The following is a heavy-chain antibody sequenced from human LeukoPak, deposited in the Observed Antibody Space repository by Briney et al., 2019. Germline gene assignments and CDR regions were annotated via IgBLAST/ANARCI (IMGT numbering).Heavy chain of an antibody. CDR3: ARKDYFDY. J-gene: IGHJ4*02. V-gene: IGHV4-59*01. Sequence: SETLSLTCTVSGVSISSYYWSWIRQPPGKGLEWIGYISYSGSTNYNPSLKSRVTISVDTSKNQFSLKLFSLTAADTAVYYCARKDYFDYWGQGTLVTVSS. CDR1: GVSISSYY. CDR2: ISYSGST.